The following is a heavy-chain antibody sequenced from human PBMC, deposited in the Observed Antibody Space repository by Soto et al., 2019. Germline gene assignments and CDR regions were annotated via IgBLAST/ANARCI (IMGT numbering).Heavy chain of an antibody. Sequence: ASVKVSRKASGYSLTVYHIHWVRQAPGQGLEWLGRINPKSGGTSTAQKFQGWVTMTTDTSISTASMELTRLSSDDTAIYYCARGDSTDCSNGVCSFFYNHDMDVWGQGTTVTDSS. CDR3: ARGDSTDCSNGVCSFFYNHDMDV. D-gene: IGHD2-8*01. CDR2: INPKSGGT. V-gene: IGHV1-2*04. CDR1: GYSLTVYH. J-gene: IGHJ6*02.